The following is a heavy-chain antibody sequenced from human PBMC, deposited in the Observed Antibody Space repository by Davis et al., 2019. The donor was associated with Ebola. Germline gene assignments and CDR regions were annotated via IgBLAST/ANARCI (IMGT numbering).Heavy chain of an antibody. CDR2: INPNDGRT. J-gene: IGHJ4*02. D-gene: IGHD3-22*01. V-gene: IGHV1-46*01. Sequence: ASVKVSCKASGYTFTNYYMHLVRQAPGQGLEWMGMINPNDGRTIYAQKFQGRVTITRDTSASTAYMELSSLRSEDTAVYYCARDANSGYYTYFDYWGQGTLVTVSS. CDR1: GYTFTNYY. CDR3: ARDANSGYYTYFDY.